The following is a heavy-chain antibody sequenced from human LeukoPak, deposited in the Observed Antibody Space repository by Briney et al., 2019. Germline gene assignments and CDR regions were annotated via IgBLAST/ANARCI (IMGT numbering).Heavy chain of an antibody. D-gene: IGHD6-13*01. Sequence: GGSLRLSCAASGFTLSRYYMQWVRQAPGKGLGYVSATSTNGGSTHYANSVKGRFIISRDNSNNTLYLQMRSLRPEDMAVYYCARQPGYSSTWHTYYFDYWGQGTLVTVSS. CDR3: ARQPGYSSTWHTYYFDY. J-gene: IGHJ4*02. V-gene: IGHV3-64*01. CDR1: GFTLSRYY. CDR2: TSTNGGST.